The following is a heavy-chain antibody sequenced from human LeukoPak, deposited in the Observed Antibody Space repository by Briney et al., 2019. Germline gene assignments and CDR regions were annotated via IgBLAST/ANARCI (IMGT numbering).Heavy chain of an antibody. Sequence: GGSLRLSCAASGFTFSSYNMNWVRQAPGKGLEWVSFISTSGNTIYYVDSVKGRFTISRDNAKNSLYLQMNSLRDEDTAVYSCARKYSGSGNYFFDYWGWGTVITVSA. J-gene: IGHJ4*02. V-gene: IGHV3-48*02. D-gene: IGHD3-10*01. CDR3: ARKYSGSGNYFFDY. CDR2: ISTSGNTI. CDR1: GFTFSSYN.